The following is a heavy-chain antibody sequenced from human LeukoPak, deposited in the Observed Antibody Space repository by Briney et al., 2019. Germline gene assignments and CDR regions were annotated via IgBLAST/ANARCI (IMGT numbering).Heavy chain of an antibody. D-gene: IGHD6-13*01. Sequence: PSETLSLTCAVYGGSFSDYFWTWIRQAPGKGLEWVANIRQDGGEVHYVNSVKGRFTISRDNAQNSVYLQMSSVRVEDTAVYYCATSHDAAGNDWGQGTLVTVSS. V-gene: IGHV3-7*01. CDR3: ATSHDAAGND. CDR1: GGSFSDYF. J-gene: IGHJ4*02. CDR2: IRQDGGEV.